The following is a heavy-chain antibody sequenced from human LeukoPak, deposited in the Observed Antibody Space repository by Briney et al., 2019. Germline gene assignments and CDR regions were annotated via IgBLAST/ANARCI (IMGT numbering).Heavy chain of an antibody. CDR2: IIPIFGTA. Sequence: GASVKVSCKASGGTFSSYAISWVRQAPGQGLEWMGGIIPIFGTANYAQKFQGRVTITADKSTSTAYMELSSLRSEDTAVYYCASAYCTNGVCHYFGYWGQGTLVTVSS. V-gene: IGHV1-69*06. CDR3: ASAYCTNGVCHYFGY. D-gene: IGHD2-8*01. J-gene: IGHJ4*02. CDR1: GGTFSSYA.